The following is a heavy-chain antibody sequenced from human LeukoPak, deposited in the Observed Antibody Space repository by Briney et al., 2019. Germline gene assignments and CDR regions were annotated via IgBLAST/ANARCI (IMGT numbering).Heavy chain of an antibody. CDR1: GFTFSSYG. CDR3: VKCSGGICYKPIDI. CDR2: ISSDGGST. Sequence: GXXXRLSCSASGFTFSSYGMQWVRQAPGKGLEYVSAISSDGGSTYYADSVKGRFTISRDNTKNTLYVQMSSLRAEDTAVYYCVKCSGGICYKPIDIWGQGTXVTXSS. J-gene: IGHJ3*02. D-gene: IGHD2-15*01. V-gene: IGHV3-64*05.